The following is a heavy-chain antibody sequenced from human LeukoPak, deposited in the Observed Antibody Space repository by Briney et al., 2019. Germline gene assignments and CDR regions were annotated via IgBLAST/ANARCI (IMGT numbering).Heavy chain of an antibody. V-gene: IGHV3-30*18. Sequence: QPGGSLRLSCAASGFTFSSYGMHWVRQAPGKGLEWVAVISYDGSNKYYADSVKGRFTISRDNSKNTLYLQMNSLRAEDTAVYYCANLPGGYGPGSYYRGGAFDIWGQGTMVTVSS. CDR1: GFTFSSYG. D-gene: IGHD3-10*01. CDR3: ANLPGGYGPGSYYRGGAFDI. CDR2: ISYDGSNK. J-gene: IGHJ3*02.